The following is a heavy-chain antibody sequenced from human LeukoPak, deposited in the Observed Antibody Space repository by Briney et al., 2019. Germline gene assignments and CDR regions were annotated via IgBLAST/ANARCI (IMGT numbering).Heavy chain of an antibody. J-gene: IGHJ4*02. D-gene: IGHD6-13*01. CDR3: AKGLGSIPASGFFDY. Sequence: GGSLRLSCAASGFTFSSYGMHRVRQAPAKGLEWLAYIRSNAIDQFYADSVKGRFTISRDNSKNTLYLQMNSLRTDDTAVYYCAKGLGSIPASGFFDYWGQGALVTVSS. V-gene: IGHV3-30*02. CDR2: IRSNAIDQ. CDR1: GFTFSSYG.